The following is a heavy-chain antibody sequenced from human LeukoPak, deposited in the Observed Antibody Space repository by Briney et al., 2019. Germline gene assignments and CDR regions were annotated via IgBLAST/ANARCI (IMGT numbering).Heavy chain of an antibody. Sequence: GGSLRLPCATSGYTFSSYGMNWVRQAPGTGLEWVSYISSTSRTIYDADSVKGRFTISRDNAKNSLYLQMNSLRDEDTAVYYYARDPLRWLQNNYYYYYMDVWGKGTTVTVSS. CDR2: ISSTSRTI. V-gene: IGHV3-48*02. CDR1: GYTFSSYG. J-gene: IGHJ6*03. D-gene: IGHD5-24*01. CDR3: ARDPLRWLQNNYYYYYMDV.